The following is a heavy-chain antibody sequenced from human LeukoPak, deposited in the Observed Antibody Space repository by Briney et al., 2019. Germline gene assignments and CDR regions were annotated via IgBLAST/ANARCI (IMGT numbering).Heavy chain of an antibody. CDR3: ARDSLHGSGCFDP. D-gene: IGHD3-10*01. J-gene: IGHJ5*02. V-gene: IGHV4-30-4*01. CDR2: IYYSGST. Sequence: SETLSLTCTVSGGSISSGDYYWSWIRQPPGKGLEWIGYIYYSGSTYYNPSLKGRVTISVDTSKNQFSLKLTSVTAADTAVYYCARDSLHGSGCFDPWGQGTLVTVSS. CDR1: GGSISSGDYY.